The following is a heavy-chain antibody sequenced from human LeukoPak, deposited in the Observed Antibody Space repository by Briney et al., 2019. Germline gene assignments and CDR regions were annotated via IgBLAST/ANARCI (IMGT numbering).Heavy chain of an antibody. D-gene: IGHD3-10*01. CDR2: ISGYNGNT. CDR1: GGTFSSYA. V-gene: IGHV1-18*01. Sequence: GASVKVSCKASGGTFSSYAISWVRQAPGQGLEWMGWISGYNGNTHYVQKFQGRVTMATDTSTTTAHMELRSLRSDDTAVYYCARDIKTSEARDHFDYWGQGTLVTVSS. J-gene: IGHJ4*02. CDR3: ARDIKTSEARDHFDY.